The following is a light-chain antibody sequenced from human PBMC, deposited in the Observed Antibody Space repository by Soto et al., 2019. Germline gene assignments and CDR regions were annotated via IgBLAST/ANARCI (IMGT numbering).Light chain of an antibody. J-gene: IGLJ1*01. V-gene: IGLV2-14*01. CDR1: NSDIGGYNY. CDR3: SSYRSTSPCV. Sequence: QSALTHPASVSGSPRQSITISCTGSNSDIGGYNYVSWYDHHPGKAPRLIIYEVSNRPSGVSNRFSGSKSGNTASLTISGLQAEDEAHYYCSSYRSTSPCVFGTGTKVTVL. CDR2: EVS.